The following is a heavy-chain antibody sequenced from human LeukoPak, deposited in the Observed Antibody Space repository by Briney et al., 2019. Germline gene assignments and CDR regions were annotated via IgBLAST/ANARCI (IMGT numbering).Heavy chain of an antibody. D-gene: IGHD3-22*01. V-gene: IGHV4-34*01. Sequence: PSETLSLTCAVYGGSFSGYYWSWIRQPPGKGLEWIGEINHSGSTNYNPSLKSRITISVDTSKNQFSLKLSSVTAADTAVYYCARDGYYYDSSGYYDFDYWGRGTLVTVSS. CDR2: INHSGST. CDR1: GGSFSGYY. CDR3: ARDGYYYDSSGYYDFDY. J-gene: IGHJ4*02.